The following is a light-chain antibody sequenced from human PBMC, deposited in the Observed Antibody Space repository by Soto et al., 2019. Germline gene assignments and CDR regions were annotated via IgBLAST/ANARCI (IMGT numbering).Light chain of an antibody. Sequence: EIVLTQSPGTLSLSPGEIATLSCXXSQSVSSSYLGWYQQKPGQAPRLLIYGASSRATGIPDRFSGSGSGTDFTLTISRLEPEDFAVYYCQQYGSSPWTFGQGTKVDIK. J-gene: IGKJ1*01. V-gene: IGKV3-20*01. CDR3: QQYGSSPWT. CDR2: GAS. CDR1: QSVSSSY.